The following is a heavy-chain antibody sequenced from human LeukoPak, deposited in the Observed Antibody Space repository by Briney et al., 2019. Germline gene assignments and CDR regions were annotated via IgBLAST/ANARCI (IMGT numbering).Heavy chain of an antibody. D-gene: IGHD2-2*01. J-gene: IGHJ5*02. CDR1: GFTFGSYW. Sequence: GGSLRLSCAASGFTFGSYWMSWVRQAPGKGLEWVANIKQDGSEKYYVGSVKGRFTISRDNGKNSLYLQINSLRAEDTAVYYCARDCSSTNCYRGGFDPWGQGTLVTVSS. CDR2: IKQDGSEK. V-gene: IGHV3-7*01. CDR3: ARDCSSTNCYRGGFDP.